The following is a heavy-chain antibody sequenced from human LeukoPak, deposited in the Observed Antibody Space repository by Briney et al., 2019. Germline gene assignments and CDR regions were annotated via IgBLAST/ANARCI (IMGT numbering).Heavy chain of an antibody. CDR1: EFTFTTHW. CDR3: ARNQRRLDY. D-gene: IGHD1-14*01. CDR2: INQGGTSK. V-gene: IGHV3-7*01. J-gene: IGHJ4*02. Sequence: PGGSLRLSCAVSEFTFTTHWMSWVRQAPGKGLEWVATINQGGTSKSYVDSVKGRFTISRDNAKNSLYLQMNSLRAEDTAVYYCARNQRRLDYWGQGTLVTVSS.